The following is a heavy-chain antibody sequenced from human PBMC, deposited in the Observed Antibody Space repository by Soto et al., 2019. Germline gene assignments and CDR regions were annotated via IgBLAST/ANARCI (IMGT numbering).Heavy chain of an antibody. CDR3: ARRLFTDIVVVVAATRNDAFDI. V-gene: IGHV1-3*01. D-gene: IGHD2-15*01. J-gene: IGHJ3*02. Sequence: QVPLVQSGAEVKKPGGSVKVSCKASGYTFTSYAMHWVRQAPGQRLEWMGWIDAGNGNTKYSQKFQGRVTITRDTSASTAYMELSSLRSEDSAVYYCARRLFTDIVVVVAATRNDAFDIWGQGTMVTVSS. CDR2: IDAGNGNT. CDR1: GYTFTSYA.